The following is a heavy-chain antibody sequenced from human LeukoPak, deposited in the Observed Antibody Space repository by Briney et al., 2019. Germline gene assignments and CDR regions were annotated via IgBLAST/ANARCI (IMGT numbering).Heavy chain of an antibody. D-gene: IGHD6-13*01. V-gene: IGHV3-30*02. J-gene: IGHJ1*01. CDR2: IRYDGSNK. CDR1: GFTFSSYG. CDR3: ARGGIAAAVNAEYFQH. Sequence: GGSLRLSCAASGFTFSSYGMHWVRQAPGKGLEWVAFIRYDGSNKYYADSVKGRFTISRDNAKNSLYLQMNSLRAEDTAVYYCARGGIAAAVNAEYFQHWGQGTLVTVSS.